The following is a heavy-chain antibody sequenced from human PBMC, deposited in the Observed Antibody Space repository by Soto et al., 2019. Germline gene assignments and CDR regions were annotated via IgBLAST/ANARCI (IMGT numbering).Heavy chain of an antibody. V-gene: IGHV4-28*01. CDR1: GYSISSSNW. CDR3: ARREIQGPIDY. Sequence: QVQLQESGPGLVKPSDTLSLTCAVSGYSISSSNWWGWIRQPPGKGLEWIGYIYYSGTTYYNPSLKRRVTMSVDTSTHPFSLKLTSVTAVDTAVYYCARREIQGPIDYWGQGTLVTVSS. D-gene: IGHD1-26*01. J-gene: IGHJ4*02. CDR2: IYYSGTT.